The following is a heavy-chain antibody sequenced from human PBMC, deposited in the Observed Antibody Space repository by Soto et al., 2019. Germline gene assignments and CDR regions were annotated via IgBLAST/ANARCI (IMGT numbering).Heavy chain of an antibody. CDR3: ARGTAVAGTDAFDI. J-gene: IGHJ3*02. D-gene: IGHD6-19*01. Sequence: SVKVSCKASGGTFSSYTISWVRQAPGQGLEWMGRIIPILGIANYAQKFQGRVTITADKSTSTAYMELSSLRSEDTAVYYCARGTAVAGTDAFDIWGQGTMVTVSS. V-gene: IGHV1-69*02. CDR2: IIPILGIA. CDR1: GGTFSSYT.